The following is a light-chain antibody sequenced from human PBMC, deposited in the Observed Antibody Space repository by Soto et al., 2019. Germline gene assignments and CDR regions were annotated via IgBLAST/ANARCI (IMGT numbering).Light chain of an antibody. CDR2: AAS. CDR3: QQSYSTPRT. Sequence: DIQMTQSPSSLSASLGDSVTIXXRESQSISSYLNWYQQKPGKAPKLXIYAASSSQSGVPSRFSGSGAGTDFTLTISSLQPEDFATYYCQQSYSTPRTFGQGTKVDIK. V-gene: IGKV1-39*01. J-gene: IGKJ1*01. CDR1: QSISSY.